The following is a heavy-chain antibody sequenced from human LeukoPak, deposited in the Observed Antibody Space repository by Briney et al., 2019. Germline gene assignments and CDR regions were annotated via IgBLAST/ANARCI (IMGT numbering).Heavy chain of an antibody. Sequence: SETLSLTCTVSGGSISSYYWSWIRRPPGKGLEWIGYIYTSGSTNYNPSLKSRVTISVDTSKNQFSLKLSSVTAADTAVYYCARRMATTRYYYVDVWGKGTTVTVSS. D-gene: IGHD5-24*01. CDR2: IYTSGST. J-gene: IGHJ6*03. CDR3: ARRMATTRYYYVDV. CDR1: GGSISSYY. V-gene: IGHV4-4*09.